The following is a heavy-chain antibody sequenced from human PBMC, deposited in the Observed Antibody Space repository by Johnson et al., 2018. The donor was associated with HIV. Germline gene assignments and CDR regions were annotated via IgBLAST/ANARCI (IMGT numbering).Heavy chain of an antibody. CDR3: AKDPSYIVATAMTDAFDI. V-gene: IGHV3-11*04. Sequence: QVLLVESGGGLVKPGGSLRLSCAASGFTFSDYYMSWIRQAPGKGLEWVSYISSSGSTIYYPDSVKGRFTIYRDSATNSLYLQMNSLRAEETAVYYCAKDPSYIVATAMTDAFDIWGQGTMVTVSS. CDR2: ISSSGSTI. CDR1: GFTFSDYY. D-gene: IGHD5-12*01. J-gene: IGHJ3*02.